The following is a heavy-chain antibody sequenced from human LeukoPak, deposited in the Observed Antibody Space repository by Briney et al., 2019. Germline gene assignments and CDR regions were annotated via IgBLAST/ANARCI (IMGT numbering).Heavy chain of an antibody. CDR1: GFMFSDYG. Sequence: GRSLRVSCAASGFMFSDYGMHWVRQAPGKGLEWVAVIWYDGSKTYYVDSVKGRFSISRDNSKNTLYLQMSSLKVEDTAIYYCARDPATVTSCFDCWGQGTLVTVSS. D-gene: IGHD4-17*01. CDR3: ARDPATVTSCFDC. V-gene: IGHV3-33*01. CDR2: IWYDGSKT. J-gene: IGHJ4*02.